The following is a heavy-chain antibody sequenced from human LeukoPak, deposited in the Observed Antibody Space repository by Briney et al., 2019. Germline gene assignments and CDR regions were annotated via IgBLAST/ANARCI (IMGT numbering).Heavy chain of an antibody. Sequence: SVKVSCKASGGTFSSYAISWVRQAPGQGLEWMGGIIPIFGTANYAQKFQGRVTIAADESTSTAYMELSSLRTEDTAVYYCARGWTYYYDSSGNWAFDIWGQGTMVTVSS. CDR1: GGTFSSYA. J-gene: IGHJ3*02. CDR3: ARGWTYYYDSSGNWAFDI. V-gene: IGHV1-69*13. CDR2: IIPIFGTA. D-gene: IGHD3-22*01.